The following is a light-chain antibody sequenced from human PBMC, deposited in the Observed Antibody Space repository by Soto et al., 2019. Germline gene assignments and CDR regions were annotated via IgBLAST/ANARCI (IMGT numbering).Light chain of an antibody. CDR3: AAWDNSLNGHV. Sequence: QFVLAQPPSVSGTPGQMVTISCSGSSSNIGKNTVSWYQQLPGAAPKPLISTDNQRPSGVPDRFSGSKSGTSASLAISGLQSEDEADYYCAAWDNSLNGHVFGTGTKVTVL. J-gene: IGLJ1*01. CDR2: TDN. V-gene: IGLV1-44*01. CDR1: SSNIGKNT.